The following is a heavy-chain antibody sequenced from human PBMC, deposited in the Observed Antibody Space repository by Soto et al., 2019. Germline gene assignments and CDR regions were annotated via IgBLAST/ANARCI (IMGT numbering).Heavy chain of an antibody. CDR3: ARHRYSYGVYYFDY. D-gene: IGHD5-18*01. CDR1: GGSISNYD. Sequence: SETLSLTCIVSGGSISNYDWSWIRQPPGKGLEWIGYIYYSGSTNYNPSLTSRVTISVDTSKNQFSLKLSSVTAADTAVYYCARHRYSYGVYYFDYWGQGTLVTVSS. V-gene: IGHV4-59*08. CDR2: IYYSGST. J-gene: IGHJ4*02.